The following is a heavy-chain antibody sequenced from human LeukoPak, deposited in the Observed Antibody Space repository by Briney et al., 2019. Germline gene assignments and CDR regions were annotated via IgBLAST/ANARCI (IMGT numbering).Heavy chain of an antibody. J-gene: IGHJ4*02. D-gene: IGHD3-22*01. CDR1: GFTFSSYA. V-gene: IGHV3-30*02. CDR3: APPNVVIARYFDY. Sequence: PGGSLRLSCAASGFTFSSYAMHWVRQAPGKGLEWVAFIRYDGSNKYYADSVKGRFTISRDNSKNTLYLQMNSLRAEDTAVYYCAPPNVVIARYFDYWGQGTLVTVSS. CDR2: IRYDGSNK.